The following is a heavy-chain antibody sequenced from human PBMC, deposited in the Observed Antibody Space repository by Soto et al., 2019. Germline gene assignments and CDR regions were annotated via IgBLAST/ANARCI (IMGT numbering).Heavy chain of an antibody. D-gene: IGHD3-16*01. CDR3: ARGFTARVYYYYGMDV. Sequence: ASVKVSCKASGYTFTSYVISWVRQAPGQGLEWMGWISAYNGNTNYAQKLQGRVTMTTDTSTSTAYMELRSLRSDDTAVYYCARGFTARVYYYYGMDVWGQGTTVTVSS. J-gene: IGHJ6*02. V-gene: IGHV1-18*01. CDR2: ISAYNGNT. CDR1: GYTFTSYV.